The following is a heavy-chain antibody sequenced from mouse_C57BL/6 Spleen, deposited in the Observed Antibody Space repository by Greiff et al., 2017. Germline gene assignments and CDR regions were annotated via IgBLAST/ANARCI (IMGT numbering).Heavy chain of an antibody. CDR3: AVRDYYGSSYDYFDY. CDR1: GYTFTTYP. V-gene: IGHV1-47*01. Sequence: VQGVESGAELVKPGASVKMSCKASGYTFTTYPIEWMKQNHGKSLEWIGNFHPYNDDTKYNEKFKGKATLTVEKSSSTVYLELSRLTSDDSAVYYCAVRDYYGSSYDYFDYWGQGTTLTVSS. D-gene: IGHD1-1*01. CDR2: FHPYNDDT. J-gene: IGHJ2*01.